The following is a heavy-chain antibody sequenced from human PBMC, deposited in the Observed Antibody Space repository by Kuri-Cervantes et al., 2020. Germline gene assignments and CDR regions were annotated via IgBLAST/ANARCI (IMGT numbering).Heavy chain of an antibody. CDR1: GFTFSDYY. CDR3: ARDPGSRWLPFDY. CDR2: ISSSSSTI. J-gene: IGHJ4*02. Sequence: LSLTCAASGFTFSDYYMSWIRQAPGKGLEWVSYISSSSSTIYYADSVKGRFTISRDNAKNPLYLQMNSLRDEDTAVYYCARDPGSRWLPFDYWGQGTLVTVSS. V-gene: IGHV3-11*04. D-gene: IGHD6-19*01.